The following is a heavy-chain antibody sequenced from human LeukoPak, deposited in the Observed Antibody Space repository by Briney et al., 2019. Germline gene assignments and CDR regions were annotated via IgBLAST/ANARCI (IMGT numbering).Heavy chain of an antibody. D-gene: IGHD3-10*01. Sequence: PGGPLRLSCAASGFPFSNYWMSWVRQAPGKGLEWVANIKQDGSEKYYVDSVKGRFTISRDNAKNSLYLRMNSLRAEDTAVYYCARVYAYYYGSGSYFDYWGQGTLVTVSS. CDR1: GFPFSNYW. CDR3: ARVYAYYYGSGSYFDY. J-gene: IGHJ4*02. CDR2: IKQDGSEK. V-gene: IGHV3-7*01.